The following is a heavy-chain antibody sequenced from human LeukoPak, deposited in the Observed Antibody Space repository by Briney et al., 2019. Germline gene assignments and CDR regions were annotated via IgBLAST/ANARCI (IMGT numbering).Heavy chain of an antibody. CDR2: IIPIFGTA. CDR1: GGTFSSYA. J-gene: IGHJ6*03. D-gene: IGHD2-21*02. V-gene: IGHV1-69*05. Sequence: GASVKVSCKASGGTFSSYAISWVRQAPGQGLEWMGGIIPIFGTANYAQKFQGRVTITTDESTSTAYMELSSLRSEDTAVYYCATRWGYDVVVTAPRSGPDYYYYMDVWGKGTTVTVSS. CDR3: ATRWGYDVVVTAPRSGPDYYYYMDV.